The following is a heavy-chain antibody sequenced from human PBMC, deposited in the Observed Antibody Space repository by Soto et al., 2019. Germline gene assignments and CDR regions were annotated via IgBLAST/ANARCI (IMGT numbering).Heavy chain of an antibody. J-gene: IGHJ4*02. V-gene: IGHV3-30*18. CDR2: ISYEARNK. Sequence: QVQLVESGGGVVQPGRSLQLSCAASGFTFSNYGMQWVRQAPGKGLEWVAVISYEARNKYYADSVKGRFTISRDNSKNTLYLQMNSLRAEDTAVYYCAKEATPKVAHPFDYWGQGTLVTVSS. CDR3: AKEATPKVAHPFDY. CDR1: GFTFSNYG.